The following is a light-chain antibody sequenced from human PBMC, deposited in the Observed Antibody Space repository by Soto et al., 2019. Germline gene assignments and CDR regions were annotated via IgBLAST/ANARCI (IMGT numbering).Light chain of an antibody. CDR3: HQYHSFVNYT. CDR1: HSIIAW. CDR2: KAS. J-gene: IGKJ2*01. V-gene: IGKV1-5*03. Sequence: DIQMTQSPSTLSASVGDRVTITCRASHSIIAWLAWYQQKPGKAPKLLIYKASTLDSGVPSRFSGSGSGTEFTLNLSRLQPDDFAPYYCHQYHSFVNYTFGQGTKLEI.